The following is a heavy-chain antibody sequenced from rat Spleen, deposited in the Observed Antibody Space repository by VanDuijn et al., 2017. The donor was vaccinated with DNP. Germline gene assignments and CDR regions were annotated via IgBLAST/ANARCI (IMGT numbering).Heavy chain of an antibody. CDR3: ARDRGYNSGDFFDY. Sequence: EVQLVESGGGLVQPGRSLKLSCTASGFTFSDYNMAWVRQAPKKGLEWVATISTSGSRTYYPDSVKGRFTISRDNAESSLYLQMNSLKSEDTATYYCARDRGYNSGDFFDYWGQGVVVTVSS. V-gene: IGHV5-7*01. CDR2: ISTSGSRT. J-gene: IGHJ2*01. D-gene: IGHD1-1*01. CDR1: GFTFSDYN.